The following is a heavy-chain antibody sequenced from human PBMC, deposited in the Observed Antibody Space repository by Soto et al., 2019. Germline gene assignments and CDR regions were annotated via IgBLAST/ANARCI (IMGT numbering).Heavy chain of an antibody. J-gene: IGHJ6*02. CDR1: GDSVSSNSVV. CDR3: ARGNYFYYGMDV. CDR2: TYYTSKWYN. Sequence: PSQTLSLTCAISGDSVSSNSVVWNWIRQSPSRGLEWLGRTYYTSKWYNNYAVSVKSRITINPDTSKNQFSLQLNSVTPEDTAVDYCARGNYFYYGMDVWGQGTTVTVSS. V-gene: IGHV6-1*01.